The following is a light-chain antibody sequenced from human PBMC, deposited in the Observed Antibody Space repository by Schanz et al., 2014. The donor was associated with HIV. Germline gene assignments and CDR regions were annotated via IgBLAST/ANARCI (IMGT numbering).Light chain of an antibody. V-gene: IGLV2-14*03. Sequence: QSVLTQPASVSGSPGQSITISCTGSSSDVGGFNYVSWYQHHPARAPKLMIYDVSDRPSGVSNRFSGSKSGNTASLTISGLQAEDEADYYCSSYTSNNTLLFGGGTKLTVL. J-gene: IGLJ2*01. CDR3: SSYTSNNTLL. CDR2: DVS. CDR1: SSDVGGFNY.